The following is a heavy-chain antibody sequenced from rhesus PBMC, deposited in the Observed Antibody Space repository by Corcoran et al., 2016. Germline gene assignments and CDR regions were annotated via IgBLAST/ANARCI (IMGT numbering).Heavy chain of an antibody. Sequence: QVQLQESGPGLVKPSETLSLTCAVSGYSISSGYGWSWIRPPPGKGLEWIGYIGGSSGSTNYNPSLKSRVTISKDTSKNQFSRKLSSVTAADTAVYYCARMAWGSGWYFVWSFDYWGQGVLVTVSS. CDR3: ARMAWGSGWYFVWSFDY. CDR1: GYSISSGYG. V-gene: IGHV4-127*01. CDR2: IGGSSGST. J-gene: IGHJ4*01. D-gene: IGHD6-31*01.